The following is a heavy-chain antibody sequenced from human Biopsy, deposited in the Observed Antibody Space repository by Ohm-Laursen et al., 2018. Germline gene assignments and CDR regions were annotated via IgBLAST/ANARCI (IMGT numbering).Heavy chain of an antibody. V-gene: IGHV4-39*01. CDR3: ARHPTGFWFDP. Sequence: SETLSLTCPVSGGSVSSNVAYWAWIRQPPGKGLESIGSIFYSGITYYNPSLQSRVTMSVDTSKNQFSLNLTSVTAADTAVYYCARHPTGFWFDPWGRGTLVIVSS. J-gene: IGHJ5*02. CDR2: IFYSGIT. CDR1: GGSVSSNVAY.